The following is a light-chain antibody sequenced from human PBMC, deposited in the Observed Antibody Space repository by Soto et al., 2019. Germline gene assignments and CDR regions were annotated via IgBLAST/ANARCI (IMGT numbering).Light chain of an antibody. CDR3: SSYAASNNFYFV. J-gene: IGLJ3*02. V-gene: IGLV2-8*01. Sequence: QSALTQPPSASGSPGQSVTISCTGTSSDVGGYNYVSWYQQYPGRAPKLMIYEVTKRPSGVPYRFSGSKSGNTASLTVSGLQAKDEADYFCSSYAASNNFYFVFGGGAKLTVL. CDR1: SSDVGGYNY. CDR2: EVT.